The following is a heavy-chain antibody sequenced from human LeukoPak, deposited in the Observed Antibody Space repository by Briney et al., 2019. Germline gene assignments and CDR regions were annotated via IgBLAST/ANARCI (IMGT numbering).Heavy chain of an antibody. J-gene: IGHJ4*02. CDR1: GFTFGSYS. D-gene: IGHD3-10*01. CDR3: ARNYNGYFDY. V-gene: IGHV3-21*01. CDR2: ISSSSSYI. Sequence: PGGSLRLSCAASGFTFGSYSMNWVRQAPGKGLEWASSISSSSSYIYYADSVKGRFTISRDNAKNSLYLQMNSLRAEDTAVYYCARNYNGYFDYWGQGTLVTVSS.